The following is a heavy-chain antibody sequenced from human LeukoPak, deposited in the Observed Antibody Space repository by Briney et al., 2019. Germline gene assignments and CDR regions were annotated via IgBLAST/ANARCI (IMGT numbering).Heavy chain of an antibody. Sequence: GGSLRLSXAASGFTFNSYGMHWVRQAPGKGLEWVAFIRYDGSKSYFADSVKGRFALSRDNSKNTLYLQVSSLRPEDTAVYFCAKDGGSGSYFAFDIWGQGTTVTVSS. D-gene: IGHD1-26*01. J-gene: IGHJ3*02. V-gene: IGHV3-30*02. CDR1: GFTFNSYG. CDR3: AKDGGSGSYFAFDI. CDR2: IRYDGSKS.